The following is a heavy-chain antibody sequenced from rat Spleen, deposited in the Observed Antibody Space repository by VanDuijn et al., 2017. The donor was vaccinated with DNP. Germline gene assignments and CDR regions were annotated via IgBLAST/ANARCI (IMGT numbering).Heavy chain of an antibody. CDR2: IQSGGST. CDR3: TSDAGPVPVDY. V-gene: IGHV2-1*01. D-gene: IGHD3-1*01. CDR1: GFSLTSNS. J-gene: IGHJ2*01. Sequence: QVQLKESGPGLVQPSQTLSLTCTVAGFSLTSNSVHWVRQPPGKGLEWMGRIQSGGSTDYNSGLKSRLSISRETSKSLVVLKMNSLQTEDTAIYYCTSDAGPVPVDYWGQGFMVTVSS.